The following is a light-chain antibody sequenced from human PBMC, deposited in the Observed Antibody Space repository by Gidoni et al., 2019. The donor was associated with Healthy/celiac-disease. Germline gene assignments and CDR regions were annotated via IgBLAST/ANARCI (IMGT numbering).Light chain of an antibody. V-gene: IGKV3-15*01. Sequence: IVMTQSPATLSVSPGERDNLSCRASQSVSSNLTWYQQKPGQAPRLLIYGASTMATGIPARFSGSGSGTEFTLTISSLQSEDFAVYYCQQYNNWPPLTFGGGTKVEIK. CDR3: QQYNNWPPLT. CDR2: GAS. J-gene: IGKJ4*01. CDR1: QSVSSN.